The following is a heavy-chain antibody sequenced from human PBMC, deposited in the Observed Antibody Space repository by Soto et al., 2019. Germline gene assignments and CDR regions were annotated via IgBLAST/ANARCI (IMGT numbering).Heavy chain of an antibody. CDR2: IKQDGSEK. D-gene: IGHD3-16*01. V-gene: IGHV3-7*04. CDR1: GFTFSSYW. J-gene: IGHJ6*02. CDR3: AREGFRGVMSGYGMAV. Sequence: EVQLVESGGGLVQPGGSLRLSCAASGFTFSSYWMSWVRQAPGKGLEWVANIKQDGSEKYYVDSVKGRFTISRDNATSSLYLQLTRRRAEVTAVYYCAREGFRGVMSGYGMAVWGQGTTVTVSS.